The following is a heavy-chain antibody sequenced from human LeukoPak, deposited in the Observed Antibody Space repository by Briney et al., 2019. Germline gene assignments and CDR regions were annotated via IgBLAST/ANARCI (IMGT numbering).Heavy chain of an antibody. Sequence: GGSLRLSCAASGFSFTTYAMTWVRQAPGKGLEWVSSIRPSGGDTFYADPVRGRFTISRDDSKNTLYLQMDSLRAEDTAVYYCARAKRDYYDNSGYESYYYFMDVWGKGTTVTVSS. D-gene: IGHD3-22*01. J-gene: IGHJ6*03. CDR3: ARAKRDYYDNSGYESYYYFMDV. V-gene: IGHV3-23*01. CDR2: IRPSGGDT. CDR1: GFSFTTYA.